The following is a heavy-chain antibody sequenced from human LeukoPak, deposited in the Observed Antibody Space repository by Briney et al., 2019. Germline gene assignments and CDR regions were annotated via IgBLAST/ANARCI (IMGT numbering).Heavy chain of an antibody. CDR1: GFTFSSYG. D-gene: IGHD3-10*01. V-gene: IGHV3-30*18. CDR2: ISYDGSNK. Sequence: GGSLRLSCAASGFTFSSYGMHWVRQAPGKGLEWVAVISYDGSNKYYADSVKGRFTISRDNSKNTLYLQMNSLRAEDTAVYYCAKTTMVRGVIIFWGQGTLVTVSS. CDR3: AKTTMVRGVIIF. J-gene: IGHJ4*02.